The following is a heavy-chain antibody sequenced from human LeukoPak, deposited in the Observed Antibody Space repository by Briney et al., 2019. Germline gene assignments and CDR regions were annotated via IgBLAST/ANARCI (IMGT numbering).Heavy chain of an antibody. J-gene: IGHJ4*02. V-gene: IGHV4-61*08. CDR2: IYYSGST. CDR1: GGSISSGGYY. D-gene: IGHD5-24*01. Sequence: SETLSLTCTVSGGSISSGGYYWSWIRQHPGKGLEWIGYIYYSGSTNYNPSLKSRVTISVDTSKNQFSLKLSSVTAADTAVYYCARVEMAAIDYWGQGTLVTVSS. CDR3: ARVEMAAIDY.